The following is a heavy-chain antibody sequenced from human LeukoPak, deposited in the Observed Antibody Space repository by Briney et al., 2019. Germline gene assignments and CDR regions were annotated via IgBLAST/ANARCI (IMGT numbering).Heavy chain of an antibody. CDR3: ARTSGYYYGSGSYGFDY. CDR2: ISAYNGNT. J-gene: IGHJ4*02. D-gene: IGHD3-10*01. CDR1: GYTFTSYG. V-gene: IGHV1-18*01. Sequence: ASVKVSCKASGYTFTSYGISWVRQAPGQGLEWMGWISAYNGNTNYAQKLQGRVTMTTDTSTSTAYMELRSLRSDDTAVYYCARTSGYYYGSGSYGFDYWGQGTLVTVSS.